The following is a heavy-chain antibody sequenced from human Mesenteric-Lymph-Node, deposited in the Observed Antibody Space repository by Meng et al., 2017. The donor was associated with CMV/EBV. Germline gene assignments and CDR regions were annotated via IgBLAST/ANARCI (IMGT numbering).Heavy chain of an antibody. D-gene: IGHD1-7*01. CDR3: ARGSFRNYDSYYYYGMDV. CDR2: MNPNSGNT. J-gene: IGHJ6*02. V-gene: IGHV1-8*03. CDR1: GYTFTDYD. Sequence: ASVKVSCKASGYTFTDYDINWLRQAPGQGLEWMGWMNPNSGNTGYLQKFQGRVTITRDTSISTAYMELSGLIPEDTAVYYCARGSFRNYDSYYYYGMDVWGQGTTVTVSS.